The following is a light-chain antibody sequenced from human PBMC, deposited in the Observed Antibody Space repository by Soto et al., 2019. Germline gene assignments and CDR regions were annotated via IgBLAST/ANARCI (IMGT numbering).Light chain of an antibody. Sequence: EIVLTQSPATLSSSPGDRATLSCRASQSVGSYLGWYQQRPSQAPRLLIYDASNKATGIQARISGSGYGTDFTLTISSLEPEDFAVYYCQQRSGWPSTFGGGTKVDIK. CDR2: DAS. CDR1: QSVGSY. CDR3: QQRSGWPST. V-gene: IGKV3-11*01. J-gene: IGKJ4*01.